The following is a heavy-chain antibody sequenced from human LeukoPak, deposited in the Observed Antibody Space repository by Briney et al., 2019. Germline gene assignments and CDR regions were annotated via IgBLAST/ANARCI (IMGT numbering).Heavy chain of an antibody. Sequence: GGSLRLSCAASGFTFSSYEMNWVRQAPGKGLEWASYISSSGSTIYYADSVKGRFTISRDNAKNSLYLQMNSLRAEDTAVYYCARSLIAADYWGQGTLVTVSS. CDR1: GFTFSSYE. CDR2: ISSSGSTI. V-gene: IGHV3-48*03. D-gene: IGHD6-13*01. CDR3: ARSLIAADY. J-gene: IGHJ4*02.